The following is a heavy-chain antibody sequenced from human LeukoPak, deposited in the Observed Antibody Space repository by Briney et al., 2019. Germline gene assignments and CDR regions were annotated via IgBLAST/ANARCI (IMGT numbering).Heavy chain of an antibody. V-gene: IGHV4-59*01. CDR1: GGSISSYY. J-gene: IGHJ5*02. Sequence: SETLSLTCTVSGGSISSYYWSWIRQPPGKGLEWIGYIYYSGSTNYNPSLKSRVTISVDTSKNQFSLKLSSVTAADTAVYYCARQRYDSSGYYYLGLGRSNWFDPWGQGTLVTVSS. D-gene: IGHD3-22*01. CDR2: IYYSGST. CDR3: ARQRYDSSGYYYLGLGRSNWFDP.